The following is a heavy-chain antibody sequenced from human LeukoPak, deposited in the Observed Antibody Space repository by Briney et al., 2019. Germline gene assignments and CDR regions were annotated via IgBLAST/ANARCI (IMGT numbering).Heavy chain of an antibody. J-gene: IGHJ5*02. CDR3: ARDAVLLWFGELFPSWFDP. V-gene: IGHV3-30-3*01. Sequence: GGSLRLSCAASGFTFSSYAMHWVRQAPGKGLEWVAVISYDGSNKYYADSVKGRFTISRDNSKNTLYLQMNSLRAEDTAVYYCARDAVLLWFGELFPSWFDPWGQGTLVTVSS. CDR1: GFTFSSYA. D-gene: IGHD3-10*01. CDR2: ISYDGSNK.